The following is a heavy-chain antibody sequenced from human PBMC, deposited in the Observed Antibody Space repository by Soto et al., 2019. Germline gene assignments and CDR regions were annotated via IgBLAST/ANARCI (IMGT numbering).Heavy chain of an antibody. Sequence: GGSLRLSCAASGFTFSSYAMSWVRQAPGKGLEWVSAISGSGGSTYYADSVKGRFTISRDNSKNTLYLQMNSLRAQDTAVYYCAKENGYSSSWFEFDYWGQGTLVTVSS. CDR1: GFTFSSYA. CDR2: ISGSGGST. J-gene: IGHJ4*02. V-gene: IGHV3-23*01. CDR3: AKENGYSSSWFEFDY. D-gene: IGHD6-13*01.